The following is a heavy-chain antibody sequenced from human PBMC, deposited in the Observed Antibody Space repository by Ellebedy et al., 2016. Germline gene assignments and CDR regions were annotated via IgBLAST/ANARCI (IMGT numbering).Heavy chain of an antibody. CDR3: ARGGMVYAAYFGY. CDR2: IKQDGSEK. J-gene: IGHJ4*02. V-gene: IGHV3-7*01. Sequence: GGSLRLSXAASGFTFSSYWMSWVRQAPGKGLEWVANIKQDGSEKYYVDSVKGRFTISRDNAKNSLYLQMNSLRAEDTAVYYCARGGMVYAAYFGYWGQGTLVTVSS. CDR1: GFTFSSYW. D-gene: IGHD2-8*01.